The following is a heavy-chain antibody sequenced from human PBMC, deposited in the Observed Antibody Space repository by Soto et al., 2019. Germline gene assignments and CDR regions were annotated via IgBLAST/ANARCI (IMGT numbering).Heavy chain of an antibody. CDR1: GFSLSTSGMC. J-gene: IGHJ4*02. CDR3: ARIVVRDGYNLGYYFDY. V-gene: IGHV2-70*11. CDR2: IDWDDDK. D-gene: IGHD5-12*01. Sequence: SGPTLVNPTQTLTLTCTFSGFSLSTSGMCVSWIRQPPGKALEWLARIDWDDDKYYSTSLKTRLTISKDTSKNQVVLTMTNMDPVDTATYYCARIVVRDGYNLGYYFDYWGQGTLVTVSS.